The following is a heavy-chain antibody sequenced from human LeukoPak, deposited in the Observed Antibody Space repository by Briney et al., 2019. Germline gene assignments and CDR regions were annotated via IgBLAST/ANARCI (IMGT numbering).Heavy chain of an antibody. V-gene: IGHV3-53*01. CDR2: IYSDNT. J-gene: IGHJ4*02. Sequence: GGSLRLSCAASGFTFSTYGMNWVRQAPGKGLEWVSFIYSDNTHYSDSVKGRFTISRDNSKNTLYLQMNSLRAEDTAVYYCARRAGAYSHPYDYWGQGTLVTVSS. CDR1: GFTFSTYG. CDR3: ARRAGAYSHPYDY. D-gene: IGHD4/OR15-4a*01.